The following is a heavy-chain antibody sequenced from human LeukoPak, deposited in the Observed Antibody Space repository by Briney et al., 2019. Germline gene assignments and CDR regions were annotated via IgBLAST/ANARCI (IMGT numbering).Heavy chain of an antibody. J-gene: IGHJ4*02. V-gene: IGHV3-21*01. Sequence: PGGSLRLSCAASGFTFSSYSMNWVRQAPGKGLEWVSSISSSSSYIYYADSVKGRFTISRDNAKNSLYLQMNSLGAEDTAVYYCARDWRWELPGGYWGQGTLVTVSS. CDR1: GFTFSSYS. CDR3: ARDWRWELPGGY. D-gene: IGHD1-26*01. CDR2: ISSSSSYI.